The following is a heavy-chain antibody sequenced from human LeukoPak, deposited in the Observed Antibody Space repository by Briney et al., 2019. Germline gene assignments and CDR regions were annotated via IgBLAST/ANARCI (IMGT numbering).Heavy chain of an antibody. CDR1: GFTFSSYG. D-gene: IGHD5-12*01. V-gene: IGHV3-30*02. Sequence: PGGSLRLSRAASGFTFSSYGMHWVRQAPGKGLEWVAFIRYDGSNKYYADSVKGRFTISRDNSKNTLYLQMNSLRAEDTAVYYCAKDHGAGGYDSGVGSYYYYYMDVWGKGTTVTISS. CDR2: IRYDGSNK. J-gene: IGHJ6*03. CDR3: AKDHGAGGYDSGVGSYYYYYMDV.